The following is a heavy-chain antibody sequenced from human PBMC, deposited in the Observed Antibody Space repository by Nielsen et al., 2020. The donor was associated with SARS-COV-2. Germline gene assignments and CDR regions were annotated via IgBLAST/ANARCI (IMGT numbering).Heavy chain of an antibody. CDR3: ARDSSRKRYSTGWYDFDF. J-gene: IGHJ4*02. V-gene: IGHV3-33*01. Sequence: GGSLRLSCSASGFTFSSYGMHWVRQAPDKGPEWVAIKWHDGSNRYYAESVRGRFTIYRDNSRNTLYLQMNSLRAEDTAVYYCARDSSRKRYSTGWYDFDFWGQGTVVTVSS. CDR2: KWHDGSNR. CDR1: GFTFSSYG. D-gene: IGHD6-19*01.